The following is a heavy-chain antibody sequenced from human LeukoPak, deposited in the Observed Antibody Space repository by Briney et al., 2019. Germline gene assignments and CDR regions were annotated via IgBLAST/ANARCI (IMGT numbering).Heavy chain of an antibody. J-gene: IGHJ6*03. CDR3: ARGDCSSTSCPDLDYFHYMDV. V-gene: IGHV3-64*02. D-gene: IGHD2-2*01. CDR2: ISNNGGSA. CDR1: GFAFSSYA. Sequence: PGGSLRLSCVASGFAFSSYAMCWVRQAPGKGLEYVSGISNNGGSAYYADSVKGRFTISRDNSKNTLYLQMDSLRAEDTAVYYCARGDCSSTSCPDLDYFHYMDVWGKGTTVTVSS.